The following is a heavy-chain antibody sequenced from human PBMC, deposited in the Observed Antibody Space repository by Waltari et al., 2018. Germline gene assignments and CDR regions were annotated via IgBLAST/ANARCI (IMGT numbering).Heavy chain of an antibody. CDR3: AKLAVVYYYGMDV. Sequence: EVQLLESGGGLVQPGGSLRLSCSASGFTFSSFALVWVRQAPGKGLEWFSAISGSGGSTYYADSVKGRFTISRDNSKNTLYLQMNSLRAEDTAVYYCAKLAVVYYYGMDVWGQGTTVTVSS. CDR1: GFTFSSFA. V-gene: IGHV3-23*01. CDR2: ISGSGGST. D-gene: IGHD2-15*01. J-gene: IGHJ6*02.